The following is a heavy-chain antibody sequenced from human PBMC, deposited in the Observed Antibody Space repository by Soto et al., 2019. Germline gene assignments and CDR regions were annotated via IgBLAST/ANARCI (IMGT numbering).Heavy chain of an antibody. CDR1: GFTFSSYG. J-gene: IGHJ5*02. Sequence: PGGSLRLSCAASGFTFSSYGVHWVRQAPGKGLEWVAVIWYDGSNKYYADSVKGRFTISRDNSKNTLYLQMNSLRAEDTAVYYCARDILVATLTNWFDPWGQGTLVTVSS. V-gene: IGHV3-33*01. CDR2: IWYDGSNK. D-gene: IGHD5-12*01. CDR3: ARDILVATLTNWFDP.